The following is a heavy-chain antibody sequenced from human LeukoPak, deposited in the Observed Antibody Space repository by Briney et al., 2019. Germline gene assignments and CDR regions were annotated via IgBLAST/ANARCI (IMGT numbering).Heavy chain of an antibody. CDR3: ATVQREYYYDSSGIMGN. CDR1: GFTFSSYG. Sequence: PGGSLRLSCAASGFTFSSYGMHWVRQAPGKGLEWVAFIRYDGSNKYYADSVKGRFTISRDNSKNTLYLQMDSLRAEDTAVYYCATVQREYYYDSSGIMGNWGQGTLVTVSS. J-gene: IGHJ4*02. CDR2: IRYDGSNK. D-gene: IGHD3-22*01. V-gene: IGHV3-30*02.